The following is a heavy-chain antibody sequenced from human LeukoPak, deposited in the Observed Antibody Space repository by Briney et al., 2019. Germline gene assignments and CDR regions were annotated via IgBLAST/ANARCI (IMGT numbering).Heavy chain of an antibody. CDR3: AKPSMRDKDDYVWRLDY. CDR2: ISSSSSTI. V-gene: IGHV3-48*01. D-gene: IGHD3-16*01. CDR1: GFIFSSYS. Sequence: PGGSLRLSCAASGFIFSSYSMNWVRQAPGKGLEWLSYISSSSSTIYYADSVKGRFTISRDNAKNSLYLQMNSLRAEDTAVYYCAKPSMRDKDDYVWRLDYWGQGTLVTVSS. J-gene: IGHJ4*02.